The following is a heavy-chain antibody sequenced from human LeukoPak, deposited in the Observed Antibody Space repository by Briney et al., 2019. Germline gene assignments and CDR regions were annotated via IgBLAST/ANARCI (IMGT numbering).Heavy chain of an antibody. V-gene: IGHV3-74*01. J-gene: IGHJ4*02. CDR1: GLTFSSYW. Sequence: PGGSLRLSCAASGLTFSSYWMHWVRQAPGKGLVWVSRINSDGSSTSYADSVKSRFTISRDNAKNTLYLQMNSLRAEDTSVYYCARDRGGSGPELFDYWGQGTLVTVSS. D-gene: IGHD1-26*01. CDR3: ARDRGGSGPELFDY. CDR2: INSDGSST.